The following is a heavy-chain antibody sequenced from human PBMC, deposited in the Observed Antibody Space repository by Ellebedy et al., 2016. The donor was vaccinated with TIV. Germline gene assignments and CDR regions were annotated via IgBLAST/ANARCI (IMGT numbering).Heavy chain of an antibody. CDR2: IYWDDDK. D-gene: IGHD3-10*01. Sequence: SGPTLVXPTQTLTLTCTFSGFSLSTSGVGVGWIRQPPGKVLEWLALIYWDDDKRYSPSLKSRLTITKDTSKNQVVLTMTNMDPVDTATYYCAHTITMVRGVITYHYYGMDVWGQGTTVTVSS. V-gene: IGHV2-5*02. CDR3: AHTITMVRGVITYHYYGMDV. J-gene: IGHJ6*02. CDR1: GFSLSTSGVG.